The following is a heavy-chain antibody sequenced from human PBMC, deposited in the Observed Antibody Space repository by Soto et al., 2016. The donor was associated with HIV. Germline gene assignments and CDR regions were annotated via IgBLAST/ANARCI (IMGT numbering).Heavy chain of an antibody. V-gene: IGHV1-18*01. CDR1: GYTFTNYG. D-gene: IGHD1-26*01. CDR3: ARDPITRDSGSYWFDP. Sequence: QVQLVQSGGEVKKPGASLKVSCKASGYTFTNYGLSWVRQAPGQGLEWMGWISTYNDDTRYAQKVQGRVTLTTDTSTTTAYMELRSLRSDDTAVYYCARDPITRDSGSYWFDPWGQGTLVTVSS. J-gene: IGHJ5*02. CDR2: ISTYNDDT.